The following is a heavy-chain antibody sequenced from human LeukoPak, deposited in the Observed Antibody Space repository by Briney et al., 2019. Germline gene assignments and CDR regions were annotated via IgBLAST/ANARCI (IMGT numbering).Heavy chain of an antibody. D-gene: IGHD6-13*01. CDR2: INHSGGST. J-gene: IGHJ4*02. V-gene: IGHV1-46*01. CDR3: ARDYGYTSSRSYFDC. CDR1: GYTFTSYY. Sequence: ASVKVSCQASGYTFTSYYMHWVRQPPGQGLAWMGIINHSGGSTTYAQRFQGRVTMTRDTSTSTLYMELSSLRSEDTAVYYCARDYGYTSSRSYFDCWGQGTLVTVSS.